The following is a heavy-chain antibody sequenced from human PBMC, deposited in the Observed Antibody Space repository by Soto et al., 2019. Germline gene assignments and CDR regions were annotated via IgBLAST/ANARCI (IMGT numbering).Heavy chain of an antibody. CDR3: AKNHPWNPRLDTIQTPL. J-gene: IGHJ4*02. V-gene: IGHV3-23*01. CDR2: ISGSGGST. D-gene: IGHD1-1*01. CDR1: GFTFSSYA. Sequence: GGSLRLSCAASGFTFSSYAMSWVRQAPGKGLEWVSAISGSGGSTYYADSVKGRFTISRDNSKNTLYLQMNSLRAEDTAVYYCAKNHPWNPRLDTIQTPLWGQGTLVTVSA.